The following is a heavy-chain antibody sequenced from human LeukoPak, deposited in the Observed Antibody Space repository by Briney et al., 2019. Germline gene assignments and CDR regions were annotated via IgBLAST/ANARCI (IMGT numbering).Heavy chain of an antibody. Sequence: GGSLRLSCAASGFTVSSSYMSWVRQAPGKGLERVSVIYSGGRTSYADSVKGRFTISRDNSKNTLYLQMNSLRAEDTAVYYCAKRARPFGGGFDYWGQGTLVSVSS. CDR2: IYSGGRT. CDR3: AKRARPFGGGFDY. D-gene: IGHD3-16*01. V-gene: IGHV3-53*01. CDR1: GFTVSSSY. J-gene: IGHJ4*02.